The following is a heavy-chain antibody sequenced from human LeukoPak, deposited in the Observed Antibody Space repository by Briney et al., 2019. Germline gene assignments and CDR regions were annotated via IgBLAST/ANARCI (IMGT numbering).Heavy chain of an antibody. V-gene: IGHV4-34*01. CDR1: GDSISNYY. D-gene: IGHD1-26*01. CDR3: ARLSVIVGAALEYYYYYMDV. CDR2: SNDSGGT. J-gene: IGHJ6*03. Sequence: SETLSLTCTVSGDSISNYYWSWIRQPPGKRLEWVGESNDSGGTNYNPSLKSRVTISADKSKNQVSLRLTSVTAADTAVYYCARLSVIVGAALEYYYYYMDVWGQGTTVTVSS.